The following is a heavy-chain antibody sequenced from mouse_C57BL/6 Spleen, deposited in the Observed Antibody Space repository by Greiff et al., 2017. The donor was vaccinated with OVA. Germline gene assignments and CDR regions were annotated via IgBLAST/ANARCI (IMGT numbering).Heavy chain of an antibody. CDR2: INYDGSST. V-gene: IGHV5-16*01. J-gene: IGHJ1*03. D-gene: IGHD1-1*01. Sequence: EVMLVESEGGLVQPGSSMKLSCTASGFTFSDYYMAWVRQVPEKGLEWVANINYDGSSTYYLDSLKSRFIISRDNAKNILYLQMSSLKSEDTATYYCARDPTYGSSWYFDVWGTGTTVTVSS. CDR1: GFTFSDYY. CDR3: ARDPTYGSSWYFDV.